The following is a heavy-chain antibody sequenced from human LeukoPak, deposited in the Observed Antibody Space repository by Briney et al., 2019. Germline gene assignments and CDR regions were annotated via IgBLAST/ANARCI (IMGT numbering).Heavy chain of an antibody. Sequence: GALRLSCAASGFTFSNYGMNWVRQARGKGLEWVSYIGTTTSTIYYADSLKGRFTISRDNAKNSLYLQMNSLRDEDTAVYYCARHDYGGNSGDYWGQGTLVTVSS. V-gene: IGHV3-48*02. J-gene: IGHJ4*02. CDR3: ARHDYGGNSGDY. CDR1: GFTFSNYG. D-gene: IGHD4-23*01. CDR2: IGTTTSTI.